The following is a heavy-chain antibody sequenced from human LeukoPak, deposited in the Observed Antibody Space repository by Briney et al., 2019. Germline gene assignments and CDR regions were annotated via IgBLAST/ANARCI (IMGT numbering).Heavy chain of an antibody. Sequence: SETLSLTCAVYGGSFSGYYWSWIRQPPGKGLEWIGDINHSGSSNYNPTLQSRGTISVDTSKNQFSMKLSSVTAADTAVYYCARGPSSYGSGSYYNFYYYYYMDVWGKGTTVTVSS. V-gene: IGHV4-34*01. CDR1: GGSFSGYY. D-gene: IGHD3-10*01. J-gene: IGHJ6*03. CDR2: INHSGSS. CDR3: ARGPSSYGSGSYYNFYYYYYMDV.